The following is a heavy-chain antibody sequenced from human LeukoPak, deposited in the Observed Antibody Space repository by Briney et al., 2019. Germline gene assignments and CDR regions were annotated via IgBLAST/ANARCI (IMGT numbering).Heavy chain of an antibody. D-gene: IGHD3-10*01. CDR2: INPNSGGT. Sequence: GASVKVSCKASGYIFTDYYMHWVRQAPGQELGWMGRINPNSGGTNYAQKFQGRVTMTRDTSISTAYMELSRLRSDDTAVYYCARRTYGSASYCFDYWGQGTLVTVSS. CDR3: ARRTYGSASYCFDY. J-gene: IGHJ4*02. CDR1: GYIFTDYY. V-gene: IGHV1/OR15-1*04.